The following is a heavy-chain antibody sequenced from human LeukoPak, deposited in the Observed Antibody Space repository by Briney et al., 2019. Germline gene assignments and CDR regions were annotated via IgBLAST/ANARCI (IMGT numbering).Heavy chain of an antibody. CDR1: GGSISSGGYY. CDR3: ARGRIYYYDSSGSKFEYYFDY. V-gene: IGHV4-31*03. CDR2: IYYSGST. D-gene: IGHD3-22*01. J-gene: IGHJ4*02. Sequence: PSETLSLTCTVSGGSISSGGYYWSWIRQHPGKGLEWIGYIYYSGSTYYNPSLKSRVTISVDTSKNQFSLKLSSVTAADTAVYYCARGRIYYYDSSGSKFEYYFDYWGQGTLVTVSS.